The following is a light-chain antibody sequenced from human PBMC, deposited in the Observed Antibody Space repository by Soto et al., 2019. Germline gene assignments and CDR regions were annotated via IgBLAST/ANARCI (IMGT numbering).Light chain of an antibody. V-gene: IGLV2-14*01. CDR2: SVS. J-gene: IGLJ3*02. CDR1: SSDIGTYDH. CDR3: AAWDDSLKGPV. Sequence: QSALTQPASVSGSPGQSITISCSGTSSDIGTYDHVAWFQQFPGKTPKLMIYSVSNRPSGVSYRFSGSKSGNTASLTISGLQAEDEADYYCAAWDDSLKGPVFGGGTKLTVL.